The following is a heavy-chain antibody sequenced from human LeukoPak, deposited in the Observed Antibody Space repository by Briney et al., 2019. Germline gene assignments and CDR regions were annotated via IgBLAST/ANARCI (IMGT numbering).Heavy chain of an antibody. V-gene: IGHV3-33*08. CDR1: GFTFSSYG. CDR2: IWYDGSNK. D-gene: IGHD3-10*01. CDR3: ARDLGNFGSGKGFFDY. Sequence: GGSLRLSCATSGFTFSSYGFHWVRQAPGKGLEWVALIWYDGSNKYYADSVKGRFTISRDSSKNTLYLQMNSLRAEDTAVYYCARDLGNFGSGKGFFDYWGQGTLVTVSS. J-gene: IGHJ4*02.